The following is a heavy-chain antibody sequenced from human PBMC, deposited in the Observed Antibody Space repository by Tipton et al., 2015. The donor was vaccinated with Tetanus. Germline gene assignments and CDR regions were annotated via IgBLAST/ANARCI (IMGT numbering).Heavy chain of an antibody. CDR2: FYYSGST. Sequence: TLSLTCSVSGGPIRDSDYYWGWVRLPPGKGLEWIGSFYYSGSTYYNPSLKSRVTISVDTSKNQFSLKLRPVTAADTAVYYCARDSSMAVADPILWYWGQGTLVTVSS. CDR1: GGPIRDSDYY. J-gene: IGHJ4*02. D-gene: IGHD6-19*01. CDR3: ARDSSMAVADPILWY. V-gene: IGHV4-39*02.